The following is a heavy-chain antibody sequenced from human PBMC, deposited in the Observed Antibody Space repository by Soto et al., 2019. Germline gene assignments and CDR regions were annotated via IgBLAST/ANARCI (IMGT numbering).Heavy chain of an antibody. V-gene: IGHV1-3*01. J-gene: IGHJ5*02. D-gene: IGHD3-9*01. Sequence: EASVKVSCKASGYTFTSYAMHWVRQAPGQRLEWMGWINAGNGNTKYSQKFQGRVTITRDTSASTAYMELSSLRSEDTAVYYCARDLEEYYDILTGYRYSNWFDPWGQGTLVTVSS. CDR1: GYTFTSYA. CDR3: ARDLEEYYDILTGYRYSNWFDP. CDR2: INAGNGNT.